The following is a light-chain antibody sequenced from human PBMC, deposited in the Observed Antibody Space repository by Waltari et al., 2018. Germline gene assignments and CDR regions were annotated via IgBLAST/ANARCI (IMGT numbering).Light chain of an antibody. CDR2: DTS. Sequence: SCRAGGGVRRAFIWYQQKPGQAPRLLIYDTSTRATGVPDRFSGSGSGTDFSLTISRLEPEDSAVYFCQHNVRLPVTFGQGTKVEIK. CDR3: QHNVRLPVT. J-gene: IGKJ1*01. CDR1: GGVRRAF. V-gene: IGKV3-20*01.